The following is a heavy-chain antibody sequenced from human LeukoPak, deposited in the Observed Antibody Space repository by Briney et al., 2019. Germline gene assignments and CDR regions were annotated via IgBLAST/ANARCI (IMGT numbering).Heavy chain of an antibody. D-gene: IGHD1-14*01. CDR3: ARARMKWFGP. V-gene: IGHV4-39*02. CDR1: GASIRISNYF. J-gene: IGHJ5*02. CDR2: IHYSGTT. Sequence: SETLSLTCNVSGASIRISNYFWGWIRQPPGEGLEWIGNIHYSGTTYYNPSLKSRVTISVDTSKNHFSLKLSSVTAADTAVYYCARARMKWFGPWGQGTLVTVSS.